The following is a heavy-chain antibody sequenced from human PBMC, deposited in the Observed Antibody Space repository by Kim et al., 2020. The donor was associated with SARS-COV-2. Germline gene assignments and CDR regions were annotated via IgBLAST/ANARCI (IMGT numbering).Heavy chain of an antibody. Sequence: SETLSLTCTVSGGSISSYYWSWIRQPPGKGLEWIVYIYYSGSTNYNPSLKSRVTISVDTSKNQFSLKLSSVTAADTAVYYCARERGDGYSSGNWFDPWGQGTLVTLSS. V-gene: IGHV4-59*01. CDR1: GGSISSYY. J-gene: IGHJ5*02. CDR3: ARERGDGYSSGNWFDP. CDR2: IYYSGST. D-gene: IGHD6-13*01.